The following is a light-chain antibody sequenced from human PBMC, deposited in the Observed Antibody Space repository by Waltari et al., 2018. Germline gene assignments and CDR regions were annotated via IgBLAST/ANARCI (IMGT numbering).Light chain of an antibody. J-gene: IGLJ2*01. CDR3: QVWDTTSNHRV. CDR1: DIGTKR. V-gene: IGLV3-21*04. CDR2: YDS. Sequence: SYVLTQPPSVSVAPGATARISCGGNDIGTKRVPLFPQRPSQAPVLVIYYDSDRPSGIPVRFSGFKSGNTATLTISRVEAGDEADYYCQVWDTTSNHRVFGGGTKLTVL.